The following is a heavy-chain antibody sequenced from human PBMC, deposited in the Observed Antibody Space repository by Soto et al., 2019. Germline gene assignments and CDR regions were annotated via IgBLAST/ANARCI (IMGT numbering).Heavy chain of an antibody. CDR3: AKDSTSYNGVYDPFDI. V-gene: IGHV3-23*01. J-gene: IGHJ3*02. Sequence: PGGPLRLSFEASGFKFRTYAMSWVRQGPGKGLEWVAVIGGTAVSTDCADSLKGRCTVSRDNSKNTVYLQLDSLRDDDTAIYYCAKDSTSYNGVYDPFDIWGQGTMVTVSS. D-gene: IGHD1-1*01. CDR2: IGGTAVST. CDR1: GFKFRTYA.